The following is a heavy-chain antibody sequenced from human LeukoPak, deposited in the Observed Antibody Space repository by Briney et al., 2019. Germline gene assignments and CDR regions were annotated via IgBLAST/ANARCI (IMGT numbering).Heavy chain of an antibody. CDR3: AKSNGYGLVDI. CDR1: GHSFSSGYY. CDR2: IYHTGST. D-gene: IGHD3-10*01. J-gene: IGHJ3*02. Sequence: SETLSLTCTVSGHSFSSGYYWGWVRQPPGMGLEWIGNIYHTGSTYYSPSLKSRVTISLDTSRNQFSLKLNSVTAADTAVYYCAKSNGYGLVDIWGQGTMVTVSS. V-gene: IGHV4-38-2*02.